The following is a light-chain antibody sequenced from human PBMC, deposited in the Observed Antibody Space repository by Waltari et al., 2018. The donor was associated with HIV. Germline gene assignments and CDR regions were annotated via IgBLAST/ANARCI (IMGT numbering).Light chain of an antibody. CDR3: SSYTSSSTLV. CDR2: DVG. Sequence: QSALTQPPSVSASPGQAITISCPGTRSVLGSFCRVSWYQQPPGTAPKLMIYDVGNRPSGVPHRFSGSKSGNTASLTISGLQAEDEADYYCSSYTSSSTLVFGGGTKLTVL. V-gene: IGLV2-18*02. CDR1: RSVLGSFCR. J-gene: IGLJ2*01.